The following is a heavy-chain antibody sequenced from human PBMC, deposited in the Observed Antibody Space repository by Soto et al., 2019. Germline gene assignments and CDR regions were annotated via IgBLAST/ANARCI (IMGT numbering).Heavy chain of an antibody. V-gene: IGHV5-10-1*01. CDR3: ARHPYHYDIDD. CDR1: GYSFTSYW. Sequence: GESLKISCKGSGYSFTSYWTSWGRQMPGEGLEWMGRIDPSDSYTNYSPSLQGHVTISVDKSIRTAYPQWRRLEASDTGRYYRARHPYHYDIDDWGQGTQVTVSS. D-gene: IGHD3-9*01. J-gene: IGHJ4*01. CDR2: IDPSDSYT.